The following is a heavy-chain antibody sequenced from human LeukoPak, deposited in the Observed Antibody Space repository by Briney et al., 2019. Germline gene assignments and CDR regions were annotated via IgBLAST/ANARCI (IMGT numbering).Heavy chain of an antibody. J-gene: IGHJ4*02. CDR2: IIPIFGIA. V-gene: IGHV1-69*02. D-gene: IGHD3-22*01. CDR1: GGTFSSYT. Sequence: SVKVSCKASGGTFSSYTISWVRQAPGQGLEWMGKIIPIFGIANYAQKFQGRVSITADKSTSTAYMELSSLRSEDTAVYYCARVRYYDSSGDPFDYWGQGTLVTVSS. CDR3: ARVRYYDSSGDPFDY.